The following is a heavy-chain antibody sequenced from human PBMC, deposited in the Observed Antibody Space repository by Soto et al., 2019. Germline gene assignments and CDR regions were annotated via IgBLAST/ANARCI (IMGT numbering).Heavy chain of an antibody. V-gene: IGHV4-30-4*01. CDR3: ARLPTLAAPSYYGMDV. D-gene: IGHD6-13*01. Sequence: SETLSLTCTVSGGSISSGDYYWSWIRQPPGKGLEWIGYIYYSGSTYYNPSLKSRVTISVDTSKNQFSLKLSSVTAADTAVYYCARLPTLAAPSYYGMDVWGQGTTVTVSS. CDR2: IYYSGST. CDR1: GGSISSGDYY. J-gene: IGHJ6*02.